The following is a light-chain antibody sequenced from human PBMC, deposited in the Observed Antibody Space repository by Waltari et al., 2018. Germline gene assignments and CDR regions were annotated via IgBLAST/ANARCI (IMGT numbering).Light chain of an antibody. Sequence: QSVLTQPPSASGTPGQRVTISCSGSRSNIGSNYVYWYQQLPGTAPKLLIYRNNARPSGGPDRFSGSKSGTSAARAISGLRSEDEADYYCAAWDDSLSGRVFGGGTKLTVL. CDR2: RNN. CDR1: RSNIGSNY. J-gene: IGLJ3*02. CDR3: AAWDDSLSGRV. V-gene: IGLV1-47*01.